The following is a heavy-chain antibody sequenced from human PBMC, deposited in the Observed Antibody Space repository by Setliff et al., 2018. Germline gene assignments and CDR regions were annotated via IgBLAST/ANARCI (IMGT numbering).Heavy chain of an antibody. CDR3: ARGYCDGIGCPAPLYYFDS. CDR1: GYPFTSYG. J-gene: IGHJ4*02. V-gene: IGHV1-18*04. D-gene: IGHD2-21*01. Sequence: ASVKVSCKASGYPFTSYGVNWVRQAPGQGLEWMGRIVTYNDDTYYPRKFQGRVTMTTDTSTSTAYMELRSLTSDDTAVYYCARGYCDGIGCPAPLYYFDSWGQGTLVTVS. CDR2: IVTYNDDT.